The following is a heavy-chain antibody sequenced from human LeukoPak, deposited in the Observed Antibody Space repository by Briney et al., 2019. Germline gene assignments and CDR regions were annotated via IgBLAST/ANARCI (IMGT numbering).Heavy chain of an antibody. D-gene: IGHD1-14*01. V-gene: IGHV3-30*18. J-gene: IGHJ5*02. CDR1: GFTFSSYG. Sequence: GGSLRLSCAASGFTFSSYGMHWVRRAPGKGLEWVAVISYDGSNKYYADSVKGRFTISRDNSKNTLYLQMNSLRAEDTAVYYCAKDPVYPLLVRFDPWGQGTLVTVSS. CDR2: ISYDGSNK. CDR3: AKDPVYPLLVRFDP.